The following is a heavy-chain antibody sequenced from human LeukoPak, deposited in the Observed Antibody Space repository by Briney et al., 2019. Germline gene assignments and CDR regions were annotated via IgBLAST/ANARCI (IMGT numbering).Heavy chain of an antibody. J-gene: IGHJ4*02. CDR2: ISGSGGST. Sequence: GGSLRLSCAASGFTFSSYAMSWVRQAPGKGLEWVSAISGSGGSTYYADSVKGRFTISRDNSKNTLYLQMNSLRAEDTAVYYCAKDWGWNYVKYYFDYWGQGTLVTVSS. CDR1: GFTFSSYA. D-gene: IGHD1-7*01. CDR3: AKDWGWNYVKYYFDY. V-gene: IGHV3-23*01.